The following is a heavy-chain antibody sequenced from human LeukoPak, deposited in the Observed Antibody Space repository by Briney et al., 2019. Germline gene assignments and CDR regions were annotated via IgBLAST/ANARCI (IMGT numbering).Heavy chain of an antibody. J-gene: IGHJ4*02. Sequence: GGSLRLSCAASGFTFSSYSMNWVRQAPGKGLEWVSSISSSSSYIYYADSVKGRFTISRDNAKNSLYLQMNSLRAEDTAVYYCARGPRSGYYYTPFDYWGQGTLVTVSS. D-gene: IGHD3-22*01. CDR2: ISSSSSYI. V-gene: IGHV3-21*04. CDR3: ARGPRSGYYYTPFDY. CDR1: GFTFSSYS.